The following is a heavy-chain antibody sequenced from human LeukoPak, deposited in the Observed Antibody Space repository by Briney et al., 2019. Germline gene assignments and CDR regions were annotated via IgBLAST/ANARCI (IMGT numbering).Heavy chain of an antibody. CDR3: ARSVRGRIGMDV. J-gene: IGHJ6*02. Sequence: GGSLRLSCAAPGFTFSSYWMSWVRQVPGKGLEWVANIKQDGSEKYYVDSVKGRFTISRDNAKNSLYLQMNSLRAEDTAVYYCARSVRGRIGMDVWGQGTTVTVSS. D-gene: IGHD3-10*01. CDR1: GFTFSSYW. V-gene: IGHV3-7*01. CDR2: IKQDGSEK.